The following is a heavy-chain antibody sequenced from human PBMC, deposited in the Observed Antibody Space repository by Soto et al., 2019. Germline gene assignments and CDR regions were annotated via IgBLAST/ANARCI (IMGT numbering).Heavy chain of an antibody. CDR3: ARAKVGYSYGGFDY. CDR2: IWYDGSNK. CDR1: GFTFSSYG. D-gene: IGHD5-18*01. Sequence: GGSLRLSCAASGFTFSSYGMHWVRQAPGKGLEWVAVIWYDGSNKYYADSVKGRFTISRDNSKNTLYLQMNSLRAEDTAVYYCARAKVGYSYGGFDYWGQGTLVTVSS. J-gene: IGHJ4*02. V-gene: IGHV3-33*01.